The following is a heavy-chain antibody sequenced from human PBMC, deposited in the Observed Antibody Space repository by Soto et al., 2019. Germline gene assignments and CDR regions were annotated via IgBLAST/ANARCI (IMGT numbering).Heavy chain of an antibody. CDR1: GGSISSYD. Sequence: PSETLSLTCTVSGGSISSYDWSWIRQPPGKGLEWIGYIYYSGSTNYNPSLKSRVTISVDTSKNQFSLKLTSVTAADTAVYSCAREYESSPTDWGQGTLVTVSS. V-gene: IGHV4-59*12. CDR3: AREYESSPTD. CDR2: IYYSGST. D-gene: IGHD6-13*01. J-gene: IGHJ4*02.